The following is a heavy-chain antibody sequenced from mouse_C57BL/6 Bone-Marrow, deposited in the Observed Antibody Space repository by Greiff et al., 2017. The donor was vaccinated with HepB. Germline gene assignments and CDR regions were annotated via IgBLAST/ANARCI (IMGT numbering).Heavy chain of an antibody. CDR1: GFTFSNYW. CDR3: TYYYGSPWFAY. J-gene: IGHJ3*01. CDR2: IRLKSDNYAT. V-gene: IGHV6-3*01. D-gene: IGHD1-1*01. Sequence: EVQGVESGGGLVQPGGSMKLSCVASGFTFSNYWMNWVRQSPEKGLEWVAQIRLKSDNYATHYAESVKGRFTISRDDSKSSVYLQMNNLRAEDTGIYYCTYYYGSPWFAYWGQGTLVTVSA.